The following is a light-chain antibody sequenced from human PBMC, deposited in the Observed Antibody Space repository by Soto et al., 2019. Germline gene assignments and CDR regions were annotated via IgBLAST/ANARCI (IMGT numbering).Light chain of an antibody. J-gene: IGKJ1*01. CDR2: KAS. Sequence: DLQMTQSPSTLSASVGDRVTITCRASQSVDTCLAWYQQKPGKAPHLLIYKASSLETGVPSRFIGSASVTEFTLTISSLQPDDFATYCCPQCYRYPWTFGQGTKVEIK. CDR1: QSVDTC. CDR3: PQCYRYPWT. V-gene: IGKV1-5*03.